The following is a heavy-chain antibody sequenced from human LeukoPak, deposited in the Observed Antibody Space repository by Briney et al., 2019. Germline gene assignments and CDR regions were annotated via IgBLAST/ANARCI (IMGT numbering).Heavy chain of an antibody. CDR2: INHRGSI. J-gene: IGHJ6*03. CDR3: AKSVGGLRPPYYYYYMDV. CDR1: GESFSGYY. V-gene: IGHV4-34*01. D-gene: IGHD2-21*01. Sequence: SETLSLTCAVYGESFSGYYWSWIRQPPGKGLEWIGEINHRGSINYNPSLKSRVTLSVDTSKNQFSLKLSSVTAADTAVYYCAKSVGGLRPPYYYYYMDVWGKGTTVTVSS.